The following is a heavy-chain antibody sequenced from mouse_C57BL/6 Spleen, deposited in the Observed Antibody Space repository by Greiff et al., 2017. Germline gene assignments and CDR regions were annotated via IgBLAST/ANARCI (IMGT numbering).Heavy chain of an antibody. D-gene: IGHD2-4*01. CDR1: GFTFSSYA. Sequence: EVMLVESGEGLVKPEGSLKLSCAASGFTFSSYAMSWVRQTPEKRLEWVAYISSGGDYIYYADTVKGRFTISRDNARNTLYLQMSSLKSEDTAMYYCTRDSLYDYDRAWFAYWGQGTLVTVSA. CDR2: ISSGGDYI. J-gene: IGHJ3*01. V-gene: IGHV5-9-1*02. CDR3: TRDSLYDYDRAWFAY.